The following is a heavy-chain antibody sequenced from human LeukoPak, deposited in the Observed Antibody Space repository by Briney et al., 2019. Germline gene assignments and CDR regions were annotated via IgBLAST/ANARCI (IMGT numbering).Heavy chain of an antibody. D-gene: IGHD3-10*02. Sequence: GGSLRLSCAASGFTVSSNYMSWVRQAPGKGLEWVSIIYSGGSTYYADSVKGRFTISRDNSKNTLYLQMNSLRAEDTAVYYCAELGITMIGGVWGKGTTVTISS. CDR2: IYSGGST. J-gene: IGHJ6*04. V-gene: IGHV3-66*01. CDR1: GFTVSSNY. CDR3: AELGITMIGGV.